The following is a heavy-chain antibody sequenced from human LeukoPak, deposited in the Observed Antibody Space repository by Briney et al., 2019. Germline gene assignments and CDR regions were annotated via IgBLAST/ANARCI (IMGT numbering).Heavy chain of an antibody. Sequence: PGGSLRLSCAASGFTFSDAWMSWVRQAPGKGLEWVGRIKTETEGGTTDCAARVKGRFTISRDDSKATRYPQMNSLQTDDTAVYFCTTAVYTSSFDYWGQGTLVTVSS. J-gene: IGHJ4*02. V-gene: IGHV3-15*01. CDR3: TTAVYTSSFDY. D-gene: IGHD2-2*02. CDR1: GFTFSDAW. CDR2: IKTETEGGTT.